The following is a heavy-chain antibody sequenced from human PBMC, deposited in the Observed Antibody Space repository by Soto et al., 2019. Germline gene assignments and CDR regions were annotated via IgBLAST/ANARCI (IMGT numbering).Heavy chain of an antibody. CDR2: ISYDGSRE. Sequence: PGGSLRLSCAASGFAFRTSGMHWVRQAPGKGLQWVAIISYDGSREFYLDSVKGRFTISRDNPKNTLYLQMDGLRAEDTAVYYCAKDRVESGLGEIDYWGQGTLVTVSS. J-gene: IGHJ4*02. V-gene: IGHV3-30*18. CDR1: GFAFRTSG. D-gene: IGHD3-16*01. CDR3: AKDRVESGLGEIDY.